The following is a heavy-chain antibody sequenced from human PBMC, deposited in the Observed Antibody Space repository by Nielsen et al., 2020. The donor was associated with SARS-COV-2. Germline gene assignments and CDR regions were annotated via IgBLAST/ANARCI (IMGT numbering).Heavy chain of an antibody. J-gene: IGHJ4*02. CDR2: IWYDGSNK. D-gene: IGHD4-11*01. Sequence: GGSLRLSCAASGFTFSDYGMHWVRQAPGKGLEWVAVIWYDGSNKYYADSVKGRFTISRDNSKNTLYLQMNSLRAEDTAVYYCARSLRDYLRLFDYWGQGTLVTVSS. V-gene: IGHV3-33*08. CDR3: ARSLRDYLRLFDY. CDR1: GFTFSDYG.